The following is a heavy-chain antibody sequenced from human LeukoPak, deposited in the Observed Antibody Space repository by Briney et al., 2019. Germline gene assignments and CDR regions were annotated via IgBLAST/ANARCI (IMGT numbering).Heavy chain of an antibody. J-gene: IGHJ6*03. Sequence: ASVKVSCKASGYTFTSYYMHWVRQAPGQGLEWMGTINPSGGSTSYAQKFQGRVTMTRDMSTSTVYMELSSLRSEDTAVYYCASEVAAAGYYYYYMDVWGKGTTVTVSS. CDR1: GYTFTSYY. CDR3: ASEVAAAGYYYYYMDV. D-gene: IGHD6-13*01. CDR2: INPSGGST. V-gene: IGHV1-46*01.